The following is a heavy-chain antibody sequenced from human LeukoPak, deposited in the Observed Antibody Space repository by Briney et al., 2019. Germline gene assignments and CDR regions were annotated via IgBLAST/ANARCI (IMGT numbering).Heavy chain of an antibody. V-gene: IGHV4-59*01. CDR1: GGSISLYY. J-gene: IGHJ4*02. D-gene: IGHD1-14*01. CDR3: ARGPGSLTY. CDR2: FYDTRSP. Sequence: SETLSLTCTVSGGSISLYYYSWIRQPPGKGREWIGYFYDTRSPKYNPSLERRVTISVDMSRNQFSLNLTSVTAADTAVYYCARGPGSLTYWGQGTLATVSS.